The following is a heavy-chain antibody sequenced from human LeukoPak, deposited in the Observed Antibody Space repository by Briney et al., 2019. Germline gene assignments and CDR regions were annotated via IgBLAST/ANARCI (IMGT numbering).Heavy chain of an antibody. D-gene: IGHD1-7*01. CDR2: IIPIFGTA. V-gene: IGHV1-69*06. CDR1: GGTFSSYA. Sequence: SVKVSCKASGGTFSSYAISWVRQAPGQGLEWMGGIIPIFGTANYAQKFQGRVTITADKSTSTAYMELSSLRSEDTAVYYCAGGEDWNYDYYYYYYMDVWGKGTTVTVSS. J-gene: IGHJ6*03. CDR3: AGGEDWNYDYYYYYYMDV.